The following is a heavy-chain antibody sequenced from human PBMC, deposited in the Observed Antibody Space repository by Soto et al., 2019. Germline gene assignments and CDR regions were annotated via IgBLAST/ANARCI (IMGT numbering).Heavy chain of an antibody. J-gene: IGHJ6*02. CDR3: ARSSTSYYSSSWYYYGMDV. CDR2: IYHSGST. Sequence: PSETLSLTCAVSGGSISSGGYSWRWIRQPPGKGLEWIGYIYHSGSTYYNPSLKSRVTISVDTSKNQFSLKLSSVTAADTAVYYCARSSTSYYSSSWYYYGMDVWGQGTTVTVSS. V-gene: IGHV4-30-2*02. D-gene: IGHD6-13*01. CDR1: GGSISSGGYS.